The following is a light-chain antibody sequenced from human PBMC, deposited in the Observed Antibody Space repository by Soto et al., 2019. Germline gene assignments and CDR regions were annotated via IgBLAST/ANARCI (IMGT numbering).Light chain of an antibody. CDR3: HQYEISPPIT. Sequence: ENLLSQAXGTMSLSVPEXXXXXXXXSQSLNRRYLAGYQQKPXHAPTLLIYDASRXDTDIPNRFSGSGSGKDFTLNTNRLEPEDFAMYYCHQYEISPPITFGQGTRLEI. CDR1: QSLNRRY. J-gene: IGKJ5*01. V-gene: IGKV3-20*01. CDR2: DAS.